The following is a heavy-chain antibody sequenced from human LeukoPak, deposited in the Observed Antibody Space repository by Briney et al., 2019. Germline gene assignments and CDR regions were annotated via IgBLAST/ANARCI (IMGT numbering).Heavy chain of an antibody. Sequence: SQTLSLTCAISGDSVSSNSAAWNWIRQSPSRGLEWLGRTYYRSKWYNDYAVSVKRRITINPDTSKNQFSLKLSSVTAADTAVYYCARDADIAAAHNWFDPWGQGTLVTVSS. CDR3: ARDADIAAAHNWFDP. CDR1: GDSVSSNSAA. D-gene: IGHD6-13*01. CDR2: TYYRSKWYN. J-gene: IGHJ5*02. V-gene: IGHV6-1*01.